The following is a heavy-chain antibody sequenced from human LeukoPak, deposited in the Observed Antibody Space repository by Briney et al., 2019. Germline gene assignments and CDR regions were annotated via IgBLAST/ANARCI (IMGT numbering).Heavy chain of an antibody. J-gene: IGHJ4*02. CDR3: ARVPKITFGGVIVNYFDY. D-gene: IGHD3-16*02. Sequence: ASVKVFCKASGYTFTGYYMHWVRQAPGQGLEWMGWINPNSGGTNYAQKFQGRVTMTRDTSISTAYMELSRLRSDDTAVYYCARVPKITFGGVIVNYFDYWGQGTLVTVSS. CDR2: INPNSGGT. CDR1: GYTFTGYY. V-gene: IGHV1-2*02.